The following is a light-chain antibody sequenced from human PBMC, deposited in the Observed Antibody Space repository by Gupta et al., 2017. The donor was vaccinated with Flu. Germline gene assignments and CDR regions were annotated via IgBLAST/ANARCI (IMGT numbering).Light chain of an antibody. V-gene: IGLV2-18*02. Sequence: SVTIPCTGTIRLFGSYIRLSWNQQPPGTAPKLMIYEVSNRPSGVPDRFSGSKSGNTASLTISGLQAEDEADYYCSSYTTSSTVIFGGGTKVTVL. CDR1: IRLFGSYIR. CDR2: EVS. J-gene: IGLJ2*01. CDR3: SSYTTSSTVI.